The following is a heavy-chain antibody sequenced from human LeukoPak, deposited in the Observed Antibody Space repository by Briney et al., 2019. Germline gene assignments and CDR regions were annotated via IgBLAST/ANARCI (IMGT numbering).Heavy chain of an antibody. V-gene: IGHV1-18*04. Sequence: ASVKVSCKASGYTFTGYYMHWVRQAPGQGLEWMGWISAYNGNTNYAQKLQGRVTMTTDTSTNTAYMELRSLRSDDTAVYYCARDGAYYDILIGRFDYWGQGTLVTVSS. CDR2: ISAYNGNT. CDR1: GYTFTGYY. J-gene: IGHJ4*02. D-gene: IGHD3-9*01. CDR3: ARDGAYYDILIGRFDY.